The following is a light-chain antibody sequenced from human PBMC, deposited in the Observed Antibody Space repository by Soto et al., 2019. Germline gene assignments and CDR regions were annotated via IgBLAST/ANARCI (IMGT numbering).Light chain of an antibody. CDR1: QSVSSSY. Sequence: EIVLTQSPGTLSLSPGERATLSCRASQSVSSSYLAWYQQKPGQAPRLLIYGASSRATGIPDGFSGSGSGTDFTLTISRLEPEDFAVYYCQQLFTFGPGTKVDIK. V-gene: IGKV3-20*01. J-gene: IGKJ3*01. CDR2: GAS. CDR3: QQLFT.